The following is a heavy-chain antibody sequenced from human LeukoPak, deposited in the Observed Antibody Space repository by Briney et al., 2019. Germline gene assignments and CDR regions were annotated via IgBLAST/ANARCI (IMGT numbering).Heavy chain of an antibody. CDR3: ARDFKAYGSGSYSFDY. J-gene: IGHJ4*02. V-gene: IGHV1-69*13. CDR1: GGTFISYA. CDR2: IIPIFGTA. Sequence: GASVTVSCKASGGTFISYAISWVRQAPGQGLEWMGGIIPIFGTASYAQKFQGRVTITADESTSTAYMELSSLRSEDTAVYYCARDFKAYGSGSYSFDYWGQGTLVTVSS. D-gene: IGHD3-10*01.